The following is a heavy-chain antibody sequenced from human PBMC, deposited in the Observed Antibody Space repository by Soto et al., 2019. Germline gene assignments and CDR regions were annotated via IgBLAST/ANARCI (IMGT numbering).Heavy chain of an antibody. V-gene: IGHV4-59*01. D-gene: IGHD3-22*01. CDR1: GGSISSYY. CDR3: AGGYDSSGYYLKHYYYYGMDV. CDR2: IYYSGST. Sequence: PSETLSLTCTVSGGSISSYYWSWIRQPPGKGLEWIGYIYYSGSTNYNPSLKSRVTISVDTSKNQFSLKLSSVTAADTAVYYCAGGYDSSGYYLKHYYYYGMDVWGQGTTVTVSS. J-gene: IGHJ6*02.